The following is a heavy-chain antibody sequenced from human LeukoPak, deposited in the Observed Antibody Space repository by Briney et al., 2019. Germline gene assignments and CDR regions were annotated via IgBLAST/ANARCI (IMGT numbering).Heavy chain of an antibody. CDR3: ARPIAALGFDY. Sequence: PGGSLRLSCAASGFTFSSYWMHWVRQAPGKGLVWISRINSDGSSTSYADSVKGRFTISRDNAKNTLYLQMNSMRAEYTAVYECARPIAALGFDYWGQGTLVTVSS. V-gene: IGHV3-74*01. CDR2: INSDGSST. J-gene: IGHJ4*02. D-gene: IGHD6-13*01. CDR1: GFTFSSYW.